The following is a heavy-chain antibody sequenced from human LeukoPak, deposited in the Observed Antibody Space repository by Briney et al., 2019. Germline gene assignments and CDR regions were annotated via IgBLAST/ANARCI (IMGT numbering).Heavy chain of an antibody. CDR3: AITHFQWELLLYWYFDL. D-gene: IGHD1-26*01. J-gene: IGHJ2*01. V-gene: IGHV4-59*01. Sequence: SETLSLTCTVSGGSISSYYWSWIRQPPGEGLEWIGYIYSSGSTNYNPSLKSRVTISVDTSKNQVSLKLSSVTVADTAVYYCAITHFQWELLLYWYFDLWGRGTLVTVSS. CDR1: GGSISSYY. CDR2: IYSSGST.